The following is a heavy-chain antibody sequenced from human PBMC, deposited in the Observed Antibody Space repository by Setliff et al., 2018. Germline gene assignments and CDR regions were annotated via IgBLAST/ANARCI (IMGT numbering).Heavy chain of an antibody. CDR1: SGSVRGYY. CDR3: ARLPPLHTPMALTFDY. V-gene: IGHV4-59*08. D-gene: IGHD5-18*01. Sequence: PSETLSLTCTVSSGSVRGYYWSWIRQPPGKGLEWIGYMYYSGDTNYNPSLKSRVTISVDTSKNQFSLELRSVTAADTAVYYCARLPPLHTPMALTFDYWGQGILVTVSS. J-gene: IGHJ4*02. CDR2: MYYSGDT.